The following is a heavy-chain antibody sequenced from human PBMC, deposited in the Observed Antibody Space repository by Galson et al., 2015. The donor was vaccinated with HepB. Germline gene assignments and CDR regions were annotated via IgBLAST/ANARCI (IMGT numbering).Heavy chain of an antibody. V-gene: IGHV1-69*10. J-gene: IGHJ6*02. CDR1: GGTFSSYT. D-gene: IGHD6-13*01. CDR2: IILILGIV. Sequence: SVKVSCKASGGTFSSYTISWVRQAPGQGPEWMGRIILILGIVNYAQKFQGRVTFTADKSTYTAYMELSSLRSDDTAVYYCAREIEPEYSRESGNYYYGMDVWGQGTTVTVSS. CDR3: AREIEPEYSRESGNYYYGMDV.